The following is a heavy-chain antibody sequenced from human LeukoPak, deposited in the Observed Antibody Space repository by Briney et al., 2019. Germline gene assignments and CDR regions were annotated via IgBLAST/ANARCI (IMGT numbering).Heavy chain of an antibody. V-gene: IGHV3-23*01. J-gene: IGHJ4*02. CDR1: GFPFTTFD. CDR2: VLGSSENT. CDR3: AKGAWVDY. Sequence: GGSLRLSCVASGFPFTTFDMTWICQAPGKGLEWVSGVLGSSENTYYADSVKGRFTISRDKSKNTLYLQMNSLRPEDTAIYYCAKGAWVDYCGQGTLVTVSS. D-gene: IGHD7-27*01.